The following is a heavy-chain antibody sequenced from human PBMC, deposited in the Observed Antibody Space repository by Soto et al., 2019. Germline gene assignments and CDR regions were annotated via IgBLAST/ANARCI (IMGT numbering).Heavy chain of an antibody. J-gene: IGHJ6*02. Sequence: QVQLVQSGAEVKKPGASVKVSCKASGYTFTSYGISWVRQAPGQGLEWMGWISTYNGNTNYAQKLQSRVTMTTDTSPSTADMELRSLTSDDTAVYYCTRALQYDILTGYYADYYHYAMAVWGQGTTVTVSS. CDR2: ISTYNGNT. V-gene: IGHV1-18*01. CDR1: GYTFTSYG. CDR3: TRALQYDILTGYYADYYHYAMAV. D-gene: IGHD3-9*01.